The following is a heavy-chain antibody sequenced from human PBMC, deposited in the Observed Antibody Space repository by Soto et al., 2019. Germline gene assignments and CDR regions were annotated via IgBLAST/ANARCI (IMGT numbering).Heavy chain of an antibody. V-gene: IGHV3-30*18. CDR1: GFTFSSYG. CDR2: ISYDGSNK. Sequence: HPGGSLRLSCAASGFTFSSYGMHWVRQAPGKGLEWVAVISYDGSNKYYADSVKGRFTISRDNSKNTLYLQMNSLRAEDTAVYYCAKDPGWELLEYYFDYWGQGTLVTVSS. CDR3: AKDPGWELLEYYFDY. J-gene: IGHJ4*02. D-gene: IGHD1-26*01.